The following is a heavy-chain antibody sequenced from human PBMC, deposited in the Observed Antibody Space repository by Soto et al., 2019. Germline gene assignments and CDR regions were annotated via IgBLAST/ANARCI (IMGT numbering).Heavy chain of an antibody. J-gene: IGHJ6*02. CDR2: ISAYNGNT. CDR3: AREGYYDSSGYQYGMDV. V-gene: IGHV1-18*01. Sequence: QVQLVQSGAEVKKPGASVKVSCKASGYTFTSYGISWVRQAPGQGLEWMGWISAYNGNTNYAQKLQGRVTMTSDTSTSTAYMELRSLRSDDTAVYYCAREGYYDSSGYQYGMDVWGQGTTVTVSS. CDR1: GYTFTSYG. D-gene: IGHD3-22*01.